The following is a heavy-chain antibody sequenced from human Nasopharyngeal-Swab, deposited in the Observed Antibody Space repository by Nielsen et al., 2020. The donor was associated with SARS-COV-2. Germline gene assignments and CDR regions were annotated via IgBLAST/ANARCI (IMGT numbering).Heavy chain of an antibody. D-gene: IGHD6-6*01. V-gene: IGHV1-18*01. Sequence: WVRQAPGQGLEWMGWISAYNGNTNYAQKLQGRVTMTTDTSTSTAYMELRSLRSDDTAVYYRARVSREIEYSSSLYYYYYYMDVWGKGTTVTVSS. CDR3: ARVSREIEYSSSLYYYYYYMDV. CDR2: ISAYNGNT. J-gene: IGHJ6*03.